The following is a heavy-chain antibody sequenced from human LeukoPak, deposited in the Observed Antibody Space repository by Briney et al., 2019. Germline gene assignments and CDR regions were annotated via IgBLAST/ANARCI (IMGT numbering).Heavy chain of an antibody. CDR3: ARGYFDAFDI. V-gene: IGHV4-34*01. CDR1: GGSFSGYY. CDR2: INHSGST. J-gene: IGHJ3*02. D-gene: IGHD2-21*01. Sequence: SETLSLTCAVYGGSFSGYYWSWIRQPPGKGLEWIGEINHSGSTNYNPSLKSRVTISVDTSKNQFSLNLSSVTAADTAVYYCARGYFDAFDIWGQGTMVTVSS.